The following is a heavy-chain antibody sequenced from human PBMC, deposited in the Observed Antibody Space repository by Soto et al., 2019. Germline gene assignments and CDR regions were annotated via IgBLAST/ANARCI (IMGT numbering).Heavy chain of an antibody. CDR3: ARDLSPYSDYYDESTSETWFDP. D-gene: IGHD3-16*01. V-gene: IGHV3-11*01. J-gene: IGHJ5*02. CDR1: GFTFSDYY. CDR2: ISKSGSII. Sequence: GGSLRLSCAASGFTFSDYYMSWLRQPPGKGLEWVSYISKSGSIIHFADSVKGRFAISRDNAKNTLYLQMSSLRAEDTALYYCARDLSPYSDYYDESTSETWFDPWGQAALVTVSA.